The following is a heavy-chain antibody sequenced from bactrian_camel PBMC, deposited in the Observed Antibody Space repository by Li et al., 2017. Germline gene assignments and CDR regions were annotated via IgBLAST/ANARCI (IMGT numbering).Heavy chain of an antibody. CDR2: IDNDGYT. CDR3: AASRLGSTINWRQERRYGY. J-gene: IGHJ4*01. CDR1: GDIASIGC. D-gene: IGHD4*01. Sequence: LVESGGGSVQTGGSLRLSCAASGDIASIGCMGWFRQAPGKARERIAAIDNDGYTAYRDSLKGRFTISQDGAENTVYLQMNGLKPEDTAMYYCAASRLGSTINWRQERRYGYWGQGTQVTVS. V-gene: IGHV3S53*01.